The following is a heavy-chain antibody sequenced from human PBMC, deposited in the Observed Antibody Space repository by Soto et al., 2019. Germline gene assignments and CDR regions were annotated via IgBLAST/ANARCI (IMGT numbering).Heavy chain of an antibody. Sequence: GGSLRLSCAASGFTFSDHYMDWVRQAPGKGLQWVGRTRNKADSYTTEYAASVKGRFTISRDDSKNSLYLQMNSLKTEDTAVYYCATGVVGAADYWGQGTLVTVPS. CDR1: GFTFSDHY. CDR3: ATGVVGAADY. V-gene: IGHV3-72*01. D-gene: IGHD1-26*01. J-gene: IGHJ4*02. CDR2: TRNKADSYTT.